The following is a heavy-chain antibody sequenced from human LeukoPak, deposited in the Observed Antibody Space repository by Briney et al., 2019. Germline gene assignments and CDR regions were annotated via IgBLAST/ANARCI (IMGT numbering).Heavy chain of an antibody. V-gene: IGHV3-21*01. Sequence: GGSLRLSCAASGFAFSRYGMHWVRQAPGKGLEWVSSISSSSSYIYYADPVKGRFTISRDNAKNSLYLQMNSLRAEDTAVYYCARDASEHYYYMDVWGKGTTVTVSS. CDR1: GFAFSRYG. CDR3: ARDASEHYYYMDV. J-gene: IGHJ6*03. CDR2: ISSSSSYI. D-gene: IGHD1-26*01.